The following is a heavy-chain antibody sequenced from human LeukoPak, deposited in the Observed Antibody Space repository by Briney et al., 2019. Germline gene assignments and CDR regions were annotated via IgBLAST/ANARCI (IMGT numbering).Heavy chain of an antibody. V-gene: IGHV1-69*13. J-gene: IGHJ3*02. CDR3: ARPSWVGSAFDI. CDR1: GGTFSSYA. Sequence: SVTVSCKASGGTFSSYAISWVRQAPGQGLEWMGGITPIFGTANYAQKFQGRVTITADESTSTAYMELSSLRSEDTAVYYCARPSWVGSAFDIWGQGTMVTVSS. D-gene: IGHD7-27*01. CDR2: ITPIFGTA.